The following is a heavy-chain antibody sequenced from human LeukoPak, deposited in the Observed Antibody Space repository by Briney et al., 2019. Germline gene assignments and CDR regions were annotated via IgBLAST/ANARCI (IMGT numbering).Heavy chain of an antibody. V-gene: IGHV3-74*01. CDR1: GFTFSNYW. CDR2: INGDGSTT. CDR3: AGGRGSYGLWDS. D-gene: IGHD1-26*01. Sequence: PGGSLRLSCAASGFTFSNYWMHWVRQASGKGLVWVSRINGDGSTTNYAGSVKGRFTISRDNAKNTLFLQMNSLRAEDTAVYYCAGGRGSYGLWDSWGQGTLVTVSS. J-gene: IGHJ4*02.